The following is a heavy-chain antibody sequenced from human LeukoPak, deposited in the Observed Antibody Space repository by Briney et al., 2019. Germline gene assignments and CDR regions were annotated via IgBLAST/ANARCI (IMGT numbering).Heavy chain of an antibody. J-gene: IGHJ4*02. Sequence: ASVKVSCKASGCTFTGYYMHWVRQAPGQGLEWMGWINPNSGGTNYAQKFQGRVTMTRDTSISTAYMELSRLRSDDTAVYYCARGSNPLIAAAGTGYWGQGTLVTVSS. CDR1: GCTFTGYY. CDR2: INPNSGGT. CDR3: ARGSNPLIAAAGTGY. V-gene: IGHV1-2*02. D-gene: IGHD6-13*01.